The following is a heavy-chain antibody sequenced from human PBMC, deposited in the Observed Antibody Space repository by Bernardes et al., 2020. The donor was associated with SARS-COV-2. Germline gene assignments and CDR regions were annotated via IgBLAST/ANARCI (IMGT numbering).Heavy chain of an antibody. V-gene: IGHV3-33*01. CDR2: IWHDGSRE. CDR3: ATEDGEWLES. D-gene: IGHD4-17*01. Sequence: GGSLRLSCGASGFIFRDYTMHWVRKAPGKGLEWVAVIWHDGSREYYVDSVKGRFAISRDNSNNTLYLQMNNLRVEDTALYRCATEDGEWLESWGQGTLVTVSS. CDR1: GFIFRDYT. J-gene: IGHJ5*01.